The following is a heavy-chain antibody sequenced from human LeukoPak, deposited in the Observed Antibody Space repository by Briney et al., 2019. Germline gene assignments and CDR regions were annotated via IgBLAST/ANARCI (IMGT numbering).Heavy chain of an antibody. CDR2: INPNSGGT. D-gene: IGHD6-19*01. CDR1: GYTFTGYY. J-gene: IGHJ5*01. Sequence: GASVKVSCKASGYTFTGYYMHWVRQAPGQGLEWMGWINPNSGGTNYAQKFQGRVTMTRDTSISTAYMELSRLRSDDTAVYYCAREVAVAWNCFDPWGQGTLVTVSS. CDR3: AREVAVAWNCFDP. V-gene: IGHV1-2*02.